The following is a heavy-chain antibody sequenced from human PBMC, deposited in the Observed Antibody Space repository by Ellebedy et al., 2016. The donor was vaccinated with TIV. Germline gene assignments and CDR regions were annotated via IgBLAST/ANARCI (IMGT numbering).Heavy chain of an antibody. V-gene: IGHV1-18*01. CDR2: ISAYNGHT. Sequence: AASVKVSCKASGYTDSKYGISWVRQAPGQGLEWMGWISAYNGHTIYAQKLQGRVTLTTDTSTSTAYMDLRSLKSDDTAVYYCARDPCSSISCYGDVWGQGTTVTVSS. CDR1: GYTDSKYG. CDR3: ARDPCSSISCYGDV. J-gene: IGHJ6*02. D-gene: IGHD2-2*01.